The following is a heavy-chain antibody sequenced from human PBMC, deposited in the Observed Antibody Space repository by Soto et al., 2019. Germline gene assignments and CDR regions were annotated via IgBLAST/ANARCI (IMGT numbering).Heavy chain of an antibody. CDR1: GFTFSNYA. CDR2: LNGSGGST. CDR3: ARYGTRGDW. Sequence: GGSLRLSCAASGFTFSNYAMTWVRQAPGKGLEWVSGLNGSGGSTSSADSVKGRFAISRDNSKNTLYLQMNNLRDGDTAVYYCARYGTRGDWWGLGTQVTVSS. V-gene: IGHV3-23*01. D-gene: IGHD2-8*01. J-gene: IGHJ5*01.